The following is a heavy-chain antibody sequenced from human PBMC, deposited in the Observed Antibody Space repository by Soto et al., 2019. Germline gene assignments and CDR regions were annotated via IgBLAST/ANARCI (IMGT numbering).Heavy chain of an antibody. Sequence: SETLSLTCAVSGGSISSGGYSWSWIRQPPGKGLEWIGYMYHSGSTYYNPSLKSRVTISVDTSKNQFSLKLSSVTAADTAVYYCAASCLCCGGFNYYGMDVWGQGTTVPVSS. J-gene: IGHJ6*02. V-gene: IGHV4-30-2*01. CDR3: AASCLCCGGFNYYGMDV. D-gene: IGHD2-21*01. CDR2: MYHSGST. CDR1: GGSISSGGYS.